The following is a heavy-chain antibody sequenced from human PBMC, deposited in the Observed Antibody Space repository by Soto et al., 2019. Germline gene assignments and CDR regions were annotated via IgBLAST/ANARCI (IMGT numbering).Heavy chain of an antibody. D-gene: IGHD3-22*01. J-gene: IGHJ4*02. V-gene: IGHV3-30*18. CDR1: GFTFSSYG. CDR2: ISYDGSNE. Sequence: QVQLVESGGGVVQPGRSLRLSCAASGFTFSSYGMHWVRQAPGKGLEWVAVISYDGSNEYYADSVKGRFTISRDNSKNTLYLQMNSLSAEDTAVYYCAKDRLFGSGYYGPFDYWGQGTLVTVSS. CDR3: AKDRLFGSGYYGPFDY.